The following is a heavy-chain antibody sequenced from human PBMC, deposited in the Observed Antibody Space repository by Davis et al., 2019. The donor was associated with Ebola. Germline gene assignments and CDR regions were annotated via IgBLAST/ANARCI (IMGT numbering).Heavy chain of an antibody. Sequence: GESLKISCAASGFTFSSYAMHWVRQAPGKGLEWVAVISYDGSNKYYADSVKGRFTISRDNSKNTLYLQMNSLRAEDTAVYYCAGERQEGWTGVTVAAPFDYWGQGTLVTVSS. V-gene: IGHV3-30-3*01. CDR1: GFTFSSYA. CDR3: AGERQEGWTGVTVAAPFDY. J-gene: IGHJ4*02. D-gene: IGHD6-19*01. CDR2: ISYDGSNK.